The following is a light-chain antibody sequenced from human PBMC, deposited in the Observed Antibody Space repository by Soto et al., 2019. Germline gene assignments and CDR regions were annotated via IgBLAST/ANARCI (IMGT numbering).Light chain of an antibody. V-gene: IGKV3D-15*01. CDR2: GAS. J-gene: IGKJ4*01. CDR3: QQYDNWLLT. Sequence: EIVMTQSPATLSVSPGERATLSCRASQSVSSNLGWYQQKPGQSPRLLIYGASTRAAGIPVRFSGSGSGTEFTLTISSLQSEDFAVYYCQQYDNWLLTVGGGTKVDIK. CDR1: QSVSSN.